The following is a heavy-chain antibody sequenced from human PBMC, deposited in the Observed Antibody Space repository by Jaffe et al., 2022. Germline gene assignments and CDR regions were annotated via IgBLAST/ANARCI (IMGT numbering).Heavy chain of an antibody. D-gene: IGHD3-10*01. CDR2: IYTSGST. Sequence: QVQLQESGPGLVKPSQTLSLTCTVSGGSISSGSYYWSWIRQPAGKGLEWIGRIYTSGSTNYNPSLKSRVTISVDTSKNQFSLKLSSVTAADTAVYYCASGRWFGEWRIDYWGQGTLVTVSS. CDR1: GGSISSGSYY. V-gene: IGHV4-61*02. J-gene: IGHJ4*02. CDR3: ASGRWFGEWRIDY.